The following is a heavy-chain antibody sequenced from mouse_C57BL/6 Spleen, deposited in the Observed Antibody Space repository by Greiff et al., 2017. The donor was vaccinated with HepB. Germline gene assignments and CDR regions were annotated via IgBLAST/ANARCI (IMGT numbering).Heavy chain of an antibody. CDR3: ARSPTVVATDY. CDR1: GYAFSSYW. Sequence: QVQLQQSGAELVKPGASVKISCKASGYAFSSYWMNWVKQRPGKGLEWIGQIYPGDGDTNYNGKFKGKATLTADKSSSTAYMQLSSLTSEDSAVYFCARSPTVVATDYWGQGTTLTVSS. CDR2: IYPGDGDT. V-gene: IGHV1-80*01. D-gene: IGHD1-1*01. J-gene: IGHJ2*01.